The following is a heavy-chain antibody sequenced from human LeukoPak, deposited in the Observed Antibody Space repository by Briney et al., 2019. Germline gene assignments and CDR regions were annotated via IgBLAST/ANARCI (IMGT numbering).Heavy chain of an antibody. D-gene: IGHD6-13*01. CDR3: TRAAAADSLYFDY. CDR1: GFTFSSYG. Sequence: HTGGSLRLSCAASGFTFSSYGMHWVRQAPGKGLEWVAVIWYDGSNKYYADSVKGRFTISRDNSKNTLYLQMNSLRAEDTAVYYCTRAAAADSLYFDYWGQGTLVTVSS. J-gene: IGHJ4*02. V-gene: IGHV3-33*01. CDR2: IWYDGSNK.